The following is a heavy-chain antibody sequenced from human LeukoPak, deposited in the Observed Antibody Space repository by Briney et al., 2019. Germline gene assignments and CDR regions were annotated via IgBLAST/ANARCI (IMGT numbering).Heavy chain of an antibody. CDR1: GLTFNNYN. CDR2: ISSDGSYI. Sequence: GGSLRLSCVASGLTFNNYNMNWVRQAPGKGLEWVSLISSDGSYIYYADSVKGRFTISRDNAKNSLYLQMNSLRAEDTAVYYCARVFPTRDYWGQGTLVTVSS. V-gene: IGHV3-21*04. CDR3: ARVFPTRDY. J-gene: IGHJ4*02.